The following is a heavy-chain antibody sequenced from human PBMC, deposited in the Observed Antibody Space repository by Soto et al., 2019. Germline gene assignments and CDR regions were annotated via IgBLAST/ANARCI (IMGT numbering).Heavy chain of an antibody. J-gene: IGHJ5*02. D-gene: IGHD2-15*01. CDR3: ASGYCSGGSCYLGVDP. V-gene: IGHV1-18*01. Sequence: ASVKVSCKASGYTFTSYGISWVRQAPGQGLEWMGWISAYNGNTNYAQKLQGRVTMTTDTSTSTAYMELRSLRSDDTAVYYCASGYCSGGSCYLGVDPWGQGTLVTVSS. CDR1: GYTFTSYG. CDR2: ISAYNGNT.